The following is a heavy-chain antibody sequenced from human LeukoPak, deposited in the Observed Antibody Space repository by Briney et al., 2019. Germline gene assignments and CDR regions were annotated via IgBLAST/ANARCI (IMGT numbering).Heavy chain of an antibody. Sequence: GGSLRLSCAASGFTFSSYSMNRVRQAPGKGLEWVSSISSSSSYIYYADSVKGRFTISRDNAKNSLYLQMNSLRAEDTAVYYCARDLYYDFWSGNPNAYYYYMDVWGKGTTVTVSS. CDR1: GFTFSSYS. CDR2: ISSSSSYI. J-gene: IGHJ6*03. V-gene: IGHV3-21*01. D-gene: IGHD3-3*01. CDR3: ARDLYYDFWSGNPNAYYYYMDV.